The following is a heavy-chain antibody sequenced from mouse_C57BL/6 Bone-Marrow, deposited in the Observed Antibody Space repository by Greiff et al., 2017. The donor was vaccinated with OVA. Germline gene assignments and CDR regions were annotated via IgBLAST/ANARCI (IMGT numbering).Heavy chain of an antibody. V-gene: IGHV10-1*01. D-gene: IGHD2-5*01. CDR2: IRSKSNNYAT. CDR1: GFSFNTYA. J-gene: IGHJ4*01. Sequence: EVKLMESGGGLVQPKGSLKLSCAASGFSFNTYAMNWVRQAPGKGLEWVARIRSKSNNYATYYADSVKDRFTISRDDSESMLYLQMNNLKTEDTAMYYCVRHDRSNYDYYAMDYWGQGTSVTVSS. CDR3: VRHDRSNYDYYAMDY.